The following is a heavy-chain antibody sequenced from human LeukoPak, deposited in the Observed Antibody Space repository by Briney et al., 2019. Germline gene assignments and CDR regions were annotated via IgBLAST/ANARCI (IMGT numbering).Heavy chain of an antibody. D-gene: IGHD3-22*01. V-gene: IGHV5-51*01. CDR2: IYPGDSDT. CDR1: GYSFTSYW. Sequence: PGESLKISCKGSGYSFTSYWIGWVRQMPGKGLEWMGIIYPGDSDTRYSPSFQGQVTISADKSISTAYLQWSSLKASDTAMYYCARVIEDYDSSARFDYWGQGTLVTVSS. CDR3: ARVIEDYDSSARFDY. J-gene: IGHJ4*02.